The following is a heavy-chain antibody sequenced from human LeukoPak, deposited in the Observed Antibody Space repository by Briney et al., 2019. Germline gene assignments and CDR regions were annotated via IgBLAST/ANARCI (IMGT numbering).Heavy chain of an antibody. CDR3: SKTPPPDNRSLLHRDF. Sequence: GGSLRLSCAASGFTFSSYARSWVRQAPGKGLEWVSALSGTGDSTYCGDSVKGRFTISRDNSKNTLYLQMNSLRAEDTAVYYWSKTPPPDNRSLLHRDFWGPGTLGNVSS. J-gene: IGHJ4*01. D-gene: IGHD1-14*01. CDR2: LSGTGDST. V-gene: IGHV3-23*01. CDR1: GFTFSSYA.